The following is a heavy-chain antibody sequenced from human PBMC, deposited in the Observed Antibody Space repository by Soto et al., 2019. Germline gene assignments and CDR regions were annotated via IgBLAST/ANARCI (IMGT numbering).Heavy chain of an antibody. D-gene: IGHD4-4*01. V-gene: IGHV4-59*01. CDR2: IYYNGNT. CDR3: ARDVYTVTPNYYYGMDV. Sequence: QVQLQESGPGLVKPSETLSLTCTVSGGSISSYYWSWIRQPLGKGLEWIGYIYYNGNTNYNPSLKRRVTISVDTSKNQFSLKLSSVTAADTAVYYCARDVYTVTPNYYYGMDVWGQGATVTVSS. J-gene: IGHJ6*02. CDR1: GGSISSYY.